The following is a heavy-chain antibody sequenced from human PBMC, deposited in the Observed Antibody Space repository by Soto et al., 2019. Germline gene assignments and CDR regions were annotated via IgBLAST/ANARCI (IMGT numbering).Heavy chain of an antibody. Sequence: GGSLRLSCAASGFTFSSYAMSWVRQAPGKGLEWVSTIAADGGSTYYGDSVKGRFSNSRDNSKNTLFLQLNSLRAEDTAVYYCARKYHFGSGSYLYYFDYWGQGGLVTVSS. CDR2: IAADGGST. CDR3: ARKYHFGSGSYLYYFDY. CDR1: GFTFSSYA. J-gene: IGHJ4*02. V-gene: IGHV3-23*01. D-gene: IGHD3-10*01.